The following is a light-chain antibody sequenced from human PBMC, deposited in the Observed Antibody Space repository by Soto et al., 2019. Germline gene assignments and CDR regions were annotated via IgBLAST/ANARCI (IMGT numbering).Light chain of an antibody. Sequence: QLVLTQPPSASASLGASVTLTCTLSSGYSNYKVDWYQQRPGKGPRFVMRVGTGGIVGSKGDGIPDRFSVLGSGLNRYLTIKNIQEEDGSDYHCGAGHGSGRNFWVFGGGTKVPVL. CDR1: SGYSNYK. J-gene: IGLJ3*02. V-gene: IGLV9-49*01. CDR3: GAGHGSGRNFWV. CDR2: VGTGGIVG.